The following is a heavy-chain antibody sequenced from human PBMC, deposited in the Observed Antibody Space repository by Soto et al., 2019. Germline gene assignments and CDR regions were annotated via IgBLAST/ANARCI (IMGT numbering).Heavy chain of an antibody. CDR2: ISGSGDNT. CDR3: AREIAEAFDY. Sequence: PGGSLRLSCAASGFTFSNYAMIWVRQAPGKGLEWVSSISGSGDNTYFADSVKGRFTISRDNSKHTLYLQMNSLRAEDTAVYYCAREIAEAFDYWGQGTLVTVSS. V-gene: IGHV3-23*01. D-gene: IGHD6-13*01. CDR1: GFTFSNYA. J-gene: IGHJ4*02.